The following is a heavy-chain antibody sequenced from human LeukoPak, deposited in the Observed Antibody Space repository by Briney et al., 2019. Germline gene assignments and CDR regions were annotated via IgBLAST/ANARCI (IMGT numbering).Heavy chain of an antibody. CDR3: ARGRYDSSGWCPFDY. CDR1: GGSISSSSYY. J-gene: IGHJ4*02. V-gene: IGHV4-39*01. D-gene: IGHD6-19*01. CDR2: IYYSGST. Sequence: KSSETLSLTCTVSGGSISSSSYYWGWIRQPPGKGLEWIGSIYYSGSTYYNPSLKSRVTISVDTSKNQFSLKLSSVTAADTAVYYCARGRYDSSGWCPFDYWGQGTLVTVSS.